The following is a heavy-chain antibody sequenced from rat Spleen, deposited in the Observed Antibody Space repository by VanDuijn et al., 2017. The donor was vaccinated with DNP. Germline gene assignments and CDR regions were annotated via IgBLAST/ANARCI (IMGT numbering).Heavy chain of an antibody. CDR2: ISSGGST. Sequence: QVQLKESGPGLVQPSQTLSLTCTVSGFSLTSYGVSWVRQPPGKGLEWIAAISSGGSTYYNSALKSRLSISRDTSKSQVFLKMNSRQTEDTAIYFCTRAHYFDYWGQGVMVTVSS. V-gene: IGHV2S12*01. J-gene: IGHJ2*01. CDR1: GFSLTSYG. CDR3: TRAHYFDY.